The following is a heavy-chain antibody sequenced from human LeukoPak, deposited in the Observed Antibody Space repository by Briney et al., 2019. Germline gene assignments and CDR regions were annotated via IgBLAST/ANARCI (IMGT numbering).Heavy chain of an antibody. J-gene: IGHJ3*02. CDR1: GGSISSSSYY. D-gene: IGHD6-13*01. Sequence: SETLSLTCTVSGGSISSSSYYWSWIRQPAGKGLEWIGRIYTSGSTNYNPSLKSRVTISLDTSKNQFSLKLSSVTAADTAVYYCARDSEQQLVKNAFDIWGQGTMVTVSS. CDR2: IYTSGST. CDR3: ARDSEQQLVKNAFDI. V-gene: IGHV4-61*02.